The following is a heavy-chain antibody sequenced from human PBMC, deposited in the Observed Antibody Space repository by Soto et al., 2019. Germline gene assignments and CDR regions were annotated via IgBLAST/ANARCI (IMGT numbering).Heavy chain of an antibody. J-gene: IGHJ4*02. CDR3: ARDLAKGGGSAGFDY. CDR1: GYTFTGYY. Sequence: QVQLVQSGAEVKKPGASVKVSCKASGYTFTGYYIHWVRQAPGQGLEWMGWINPNSGGTKYPQKFQGRVTMTRDTSISTVYMSLTGLKSDDTAVYFCARDLAKGGGSAGFDYWAREPWSPSPQ. D-gene: IGHD2-15*01. CDR2: INPNSGGT. V-gene: IGHV1-2*02.